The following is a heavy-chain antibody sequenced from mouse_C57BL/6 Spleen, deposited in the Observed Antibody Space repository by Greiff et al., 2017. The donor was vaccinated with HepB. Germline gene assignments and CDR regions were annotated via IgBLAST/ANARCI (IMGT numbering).Heavy chain of an antibody. CDR2: ISGGGGNT. Sequence: EVKLVESGGGLVKPGGSLKLSCAASGFTFSSYTMSWVRQTPEKRLEWVATISGGGGNTYYPDSVKGRFTISRDNAKNTLYLQMSSLRSEDTTLYYCARHGIYDEAWFAYWGQGTLVTVSA. J-gene: IGHJ3*01. V-gene: IGHV5-9*01. CDR3: ARHGIYDEAWFAY. CDR1: GFTFSSYT. D-gene: IGHD2-4*01.